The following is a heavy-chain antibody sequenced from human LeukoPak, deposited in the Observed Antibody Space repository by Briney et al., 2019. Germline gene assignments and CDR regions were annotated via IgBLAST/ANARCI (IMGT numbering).Heavy chain of an antibody. V-gene: IGHV3-21*01. Sequence: PGGSLRLSCAASGFTFSSYSMNWVRQAPGKGLEWVSSISSSSSYIYYADSVKGRFTISRDNAKNSLYLQMNNLRAEDTAVYYCARVGVAAAGYYYYYYYMDVWGKGTTVTVSS. J-gene: IGHJ6*03. CDR2: ISSSSSYI. CDR3: ARVGVAAAGYYYYYYYMDV. D-gene: IGHD6-13*01. CDR1: GFTFSSYS.